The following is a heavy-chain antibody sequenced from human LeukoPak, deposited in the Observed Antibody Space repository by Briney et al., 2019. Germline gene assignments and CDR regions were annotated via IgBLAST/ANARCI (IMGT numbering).Heavy chain of an antibody. J-gene: IGHJ3*02. CDR2: MRSKANSFVT. D-gene: IGHD5-24*01. CDR1: GFTFSGPT. V-gene: IGHV3-73*01. Sequence: PGGSLKLSCTASGFTFSGPTVHWVRQASGKGLEWVGRMRSKANSFVTTYTTSVQGRFTISRDDSKNTAYLQMSSLRTEDTALYYCTTDQFNSFDIWGRGTMVTVSS. CDR3: TTDQFNSFDI.